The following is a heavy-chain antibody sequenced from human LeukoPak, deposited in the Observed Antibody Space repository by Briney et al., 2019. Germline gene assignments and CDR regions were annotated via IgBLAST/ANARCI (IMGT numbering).Heavy chain of an antibody. Sequence: ASVKVSCKASGYTFSSYGISWVRQAPGQGLEWMGWMNPNSGDTGYAQKFQDRVTMTRDTSINTVYMELNSLTSEDTAVYYCARDLFGSRSSGFDPWGQGTLVSVSS. D-gene: IGHD3-10*01. CDR3: ARDLFGSRSSGFDP. CDR2: MNPNSGDT. V-gene: IGHV1-8*02. J-gene: IGHJ5*02. CDR1: GYTFSSYG.